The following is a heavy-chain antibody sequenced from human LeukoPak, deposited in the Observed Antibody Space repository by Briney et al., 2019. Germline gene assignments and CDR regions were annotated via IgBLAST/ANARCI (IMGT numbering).Heavy chain of an antibody. J-gene: IGHJ4*02. D-gene: IGHD3-10*01. Sequence: GRSLRLSCAASGFTFSSYAMHWVRQAPGKGLEWVAVISYDGNNKYYSDSVKGRFTISRDNSKNTLYLQMNSLRAEDTAVYYCAKSGHSGSLGYWGQGTLVTVSS. CDR1: GFTFSSYA. CDR2: ISYDGNNK. CDR3: AKSGHSGSLGY. V-gene: IGHV3-30*18.